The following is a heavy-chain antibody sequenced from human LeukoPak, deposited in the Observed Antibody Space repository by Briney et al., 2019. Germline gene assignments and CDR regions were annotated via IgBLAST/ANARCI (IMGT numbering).Heavy chain of an antibody. CDR2: IKQDGSDK. J-gene: IGHJ4*02. CDR1: GFTFSSYW. CDR3: AGGGATYNN. Sequence: PGASLRLSCAASGFTFSSYWMSWVSQAPGKGLEWVANIKQDGSDKYHVDSVKGRFTISRDNAKNSLFLQMNSLRAEDTAVNYCAGGGATYNNWGQGTLVTVSS. D-gene: IGHD1-26*01. V-gene: IGHV3-7*01.